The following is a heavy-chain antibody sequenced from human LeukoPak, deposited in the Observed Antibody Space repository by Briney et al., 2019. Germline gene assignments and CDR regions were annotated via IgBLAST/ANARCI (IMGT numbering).Heavy chain of an antibody. V-gene: IGHV3-30*03. Sequence: GGSLRLSYAASGVTFSDHGMHWVRQAPGKGLEWLAVISYDGSNKYYTDSVKGRFTISRDNSKNTLFLQMNSLRVEDTAVFYCARDMSGGVGALLGYWGQGTLVTVSS. CDR1: GVTFSDHG. J-gene: IGHJ4*02. CDR2: ISYDGSNK. D-gene: IGHD1-26*01. CDR3: ARDMSGGVGALLGY.